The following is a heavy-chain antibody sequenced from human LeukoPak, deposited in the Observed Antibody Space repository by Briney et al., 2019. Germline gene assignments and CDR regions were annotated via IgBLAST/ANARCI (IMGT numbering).Heavy chain of an antibody. CDR3: AAQLVDFDY. CDR2: IWYDGSNK. D-gene: IGHD6-6*01. CDR1: GFTFSSLG. Sequence: GGSLRLSCAVSGFTFSSLGTGWVRQAPGQGREWGAVIWYDGSNKYYTDSVKGRFTMSRDNSKNTLYLQMNSLRAEDTAVYYCAAQLVDFDYWGQGTLVTVSS. J-gene: IGHJ4*02. V-gene: IGHV3-33*01.